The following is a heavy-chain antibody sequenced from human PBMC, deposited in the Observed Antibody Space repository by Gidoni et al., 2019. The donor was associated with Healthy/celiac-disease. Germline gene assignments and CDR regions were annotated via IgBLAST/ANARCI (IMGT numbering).Heavy chain of an antibody. J-gene: IGHJ5*02. Sequence: QVQLVQSGAEVKKPGASVKVSCKASGYTFTSYGISWVRQAPGQGLEWMGWISAYNGNTNYAQKLQGRVTMTTDTSTSTAYMELRSLRSDDTAVYYCARDGPAYYDSSGYYRGPRANWFDPWGQGTLVTVSS. D-gene: IGHD3-22*01. CDR2: ISAYNGNT. CDR3: ARDGPAYYDSSGYYRGPRANWFDP. CDR1: GYTFTSYG. V-gene: IGHV1-18*01.